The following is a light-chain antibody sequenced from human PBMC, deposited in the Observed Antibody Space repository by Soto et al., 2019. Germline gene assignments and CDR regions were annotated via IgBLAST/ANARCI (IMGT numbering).Light chain of an antibody. CDR3: SSYTPSRNTYV. CDR1: SSDVGAYNY. Sequence: QSALTQPASVSGSPGQSITISCTGTSSDVGAYNYVSWYQQHPGKVPKLMIYEVSNRPSGVSNRFSGSKSDSSASLTISGLQAEDEADYYCSSYTPSRNTYVVGTGTKLTVL. V-gene: IGLV2-14*01. CDR2: EVS. J-gene: IGLJ1*01.